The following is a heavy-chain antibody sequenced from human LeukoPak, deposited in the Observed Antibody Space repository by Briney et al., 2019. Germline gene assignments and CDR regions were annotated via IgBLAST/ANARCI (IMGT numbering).Heavy chain of an antibody. CDR1: GGSMSSYY. J-gene: IGHJ4*02. CDR2: IYYTGST. V-gene: IGHV4-59*12. D-gene: IGHD2-21*02. Sequence: PSETLSLTCTVSGGSMSSYYWSWIRQPPGKGLEWLRYIYYTGSTNYNPSLKSRVTISADTSKNQFSLKLNSVAGADAAVYYCARVGRYCGGDCYLDYWGQGSLVTVSS. CDR3: ARVGRYCGGDCYLDY.